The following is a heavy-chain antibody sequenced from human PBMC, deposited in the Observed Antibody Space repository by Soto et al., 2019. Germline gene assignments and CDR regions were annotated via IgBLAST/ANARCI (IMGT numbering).Heavy chain of an antibody. CDR1: GGTFSSYS. J-gene: IGHJ3*02. CDR3: ASRERVDAFDI. CDR2: IIPILGSA. V-gene: IGHV1-69*01. Sequence: QVQLVQSGAEVKKPGSSVKVSCKASGGTFSSYSITWVRQAPGQGLEWMGGIIPILGSANYAQKFQDRVTITAGESTTTTYTELSSLRSEDAAMYFCASRERVDAFDIWGQGTMVTVSS.